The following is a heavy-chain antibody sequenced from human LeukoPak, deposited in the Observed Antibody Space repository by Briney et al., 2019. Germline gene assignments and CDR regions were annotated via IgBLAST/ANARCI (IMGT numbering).Heavy chain of an antibody. CDR2: ISWNSGSI. J-gene: IGHJ2*01. Sequence: GGSLRLSCAASGFTFDDYAMHWVRQAPGKGLEWVSGISWNSGSIGYADSVKGRFTISRDNAKNSLYLQMNSLRAEDTAVYYCAKDRLPAANSWYFDLWGRGTLVTVSS. CDR1: GFTFDDYA. V-gene: IGHV3-9*01. D-gene: IGHD2-2*01. CDR3: AKDRLPAANSWYFDL.